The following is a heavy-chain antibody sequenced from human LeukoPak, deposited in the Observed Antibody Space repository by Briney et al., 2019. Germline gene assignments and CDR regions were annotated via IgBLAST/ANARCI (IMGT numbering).Heavy chain of an antibody. J-gene: IGHJ4*02. V-gene: IGHV1-8*01. CDR1: GYTFTKYY. CDR3: ARAYSSGLIDH. CDR2: MNPNSGNT. D-gene: IGHD6-19*01. Sequence: ASVKVSCKASGYTFTKYYIHWVRQATGQGLEWMGWMNPNSGNTGYAQRFQGRVTMTRNTSISTAYMELSSLRSEDTAVYYCARAYSSGLIDHWGQGTLVTVSS.